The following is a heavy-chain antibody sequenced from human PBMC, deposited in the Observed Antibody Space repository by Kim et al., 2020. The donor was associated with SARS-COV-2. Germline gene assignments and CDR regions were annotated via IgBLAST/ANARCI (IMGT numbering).Heavy chain of an antibody. Sequence: GGSLRLSCAASGFIFRNYWMTWVRQAPGKGLEWVANIKQDGSAKYYVDSVKGRFTISRDTAKNSGYLQMNSLTAEDTAVYYCGRDSERSSSWPDLFDFWGQGALCTVSS. CDR3: GRDSERSSSWPDLFDF. D-gene: IGHD6-13*01. V-gene: IGHV3-7*01. J-gene: IGHJ4*02. CDR1: GFIFRNYW. CDR2: IKQDGSAK.